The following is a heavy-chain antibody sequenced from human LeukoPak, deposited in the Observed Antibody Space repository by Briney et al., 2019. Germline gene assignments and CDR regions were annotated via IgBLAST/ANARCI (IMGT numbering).Heavy chain of an antibody. Sequence: PGGSLRLSCAASGFTLSSYWMYWVRQAPGKGLVWVSRINGDGSTTTYADSVKGRFTISRDNAKNTLYLQLNSLRAEDTAVYYCARSDNGFDIWGQGTMVTVSS. J-gene: IGHJ3*02. CDR1: GFTLSSYW. CDR2: INGDGSTT. D-gene: IGHD5-12*01. V-gene: IGHV3-74*01. CDR3: ARSDNGFDI.